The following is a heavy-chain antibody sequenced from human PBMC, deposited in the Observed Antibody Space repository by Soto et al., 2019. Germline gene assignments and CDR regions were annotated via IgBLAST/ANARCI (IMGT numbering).Heavy chain of an antibody. CDR1: GFTFSSYW. V-gene: IGHV3-7*02. D-gene: IGHD3-10*01. Sequence: GESLKISCAASGFTFSSYWMSWVRQAPGKGLEKVANIKQDGSEKYYVDTVKGRFTISRDNSKNSLYLQMNSLRAEDTAVYYCARWFGELLYFSTWGQGTLVTVSS. J-gene: IGHJ5*02. CDR3: ARWFGELLYFST. CDR2: IKQDGSEK.